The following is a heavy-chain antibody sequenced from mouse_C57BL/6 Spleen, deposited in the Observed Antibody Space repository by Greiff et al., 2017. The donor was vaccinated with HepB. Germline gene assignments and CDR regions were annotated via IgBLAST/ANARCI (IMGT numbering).Heavy chain of an antibody. CDR3: ARGWLLLYYFDY. CDR2: ISYDGSN. V-gene: IGHV3-6*01. D-gene: IGHD2-3*01. Sequence: DVKLQESGPGLVKPSQSLSLTCSVTGYSITSGYYWNWIRQFPGNKLEWMGYISYDGSNNYNPSLKNRISITRDTSKNQFFLKLNSVTTEDTATYYGARGWLLLYYFDYWGQGTTLTVSS. J-gene: IGHJ2*01. CDR1: GYSITSGYY.